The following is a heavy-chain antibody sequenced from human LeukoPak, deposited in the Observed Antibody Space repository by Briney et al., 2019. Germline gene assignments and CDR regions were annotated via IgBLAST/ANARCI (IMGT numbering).Heavy chain of an antibody. CDR2: IYYSGST. J-gene: IGHJ5*02. D-gene: IGHD2-15*01. Sequence: NPSETLSLTCAVYGGSFSGYYWSWIRQPPGKGLEWIGSIYYSGSTYYNPSLKSRVTISVDTSKNQFSLKLSSVTAADTAVYYCARGGGSWRPLDWFDPWGQGTLVTVSS. V-gene: IGHV4-34*01. CDR1: GGSFSGYY. CDR3: ARGGGSWRPLDWFDP.